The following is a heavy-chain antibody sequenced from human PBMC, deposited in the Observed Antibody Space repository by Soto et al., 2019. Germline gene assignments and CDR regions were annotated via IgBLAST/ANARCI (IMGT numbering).Heavy chain of an antibody. J-gene: IGHJ4*02. CDR2: IWYDGSNK. V-gene: IGHV3-33*01. CDR3: ARGASSSWKNRYYFDY. Sequence: GGSLRLSCAASGFTFSSYGMHWVRQAPGKGLEWVAVIWYDGSNKYYADSVKGRFTISRDNSKNTLYLQMNSLRAEDTAVYYCARGASSSWKNRYYFDYWGQGTLVTVSS. D-gene: IGHD6-13*01. CDR1: GFTFSSYG.